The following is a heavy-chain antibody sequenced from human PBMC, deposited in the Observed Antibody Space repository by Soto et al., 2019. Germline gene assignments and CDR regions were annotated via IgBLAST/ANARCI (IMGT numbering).Heavy chain of an antibody. CDR2: MYNTGST. J-gene: IGHJ6*02. CDR3: ARDLWGYCGTDCYPLDV. Sequence: LTYSGSGGTMSGYYWRGSRHPPGKGLEWIGYMYNTGSTVYNPSFKSRVTISVDTSKNQFSLKLNSVTAADTAVYYCARDLWGYCGTDCYPLDVWGQGPTVT. CDR1: GGTMSGYY. D-gene: IGHD2-21*02. V-gene: IGHV4-59*01.